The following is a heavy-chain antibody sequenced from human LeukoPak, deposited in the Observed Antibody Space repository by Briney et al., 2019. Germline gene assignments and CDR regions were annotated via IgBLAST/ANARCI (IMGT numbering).Heavy chain of an antibody. CDR1: GFTFSSYA. V-gene: IGHV3-30*04. D-gene: IGHD1-26*01. J-gene: IGHJ4*02. Sequence: GRSLRLSCAASGFTFSSYAMHWVRQAPGKGLEWVAVISYDGSNKYYADSVKGRFTISRDNSKNTLYLQMNSLRAEDTAVYYCARDHGIVGATAIDYWGQGTLVTVSS. CDR3: ARDHGIVGATAIDY. CDR2: ISYDGSNK.